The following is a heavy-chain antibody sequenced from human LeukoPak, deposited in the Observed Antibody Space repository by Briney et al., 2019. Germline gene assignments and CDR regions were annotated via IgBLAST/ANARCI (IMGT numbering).Heavy chain of an antibody. D-gene: IGHD2-2*02. Sequence: ASVKVSFKASGYNFTSYDINWVRQATGQGLEWMGWMNPNSGNTGYAQKFQGRVTMTRNTSISTAYMELSSLRSEDTAVYYCARAHLGYCSRTSCYISWFDPWGQGTLVTVSS. CDR2: MNPNSGNT. CDR3: ARAHLGYCSRTSCYISWFDP. CDR1: GYNFTSYD. J-gene: IGHJ5*02. V-gene: IGHV1-8*01.